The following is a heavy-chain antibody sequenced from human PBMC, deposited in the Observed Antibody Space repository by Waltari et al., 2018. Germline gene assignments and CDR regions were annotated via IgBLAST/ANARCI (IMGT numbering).Heavy chain of an antibody. CDR3: ARHASKRLL. J-gene: IGHJ4*02. Sequence: QLQLQESGPGLVKPSEPLSLTCTVPGGSINSDAYYWGWIRQPPGKGLEWIGSFYNGNTYYNPSLKSRVTISVDTSKNQVPLKLRSVTAADTAVYYCARHASKRLLWGQGTLVTVSA. V-gene: IGHV4-39*01. CDR2: FYNGNT. CDR1: GGSINSDAYY. D-gene: IGHD5-18*01.